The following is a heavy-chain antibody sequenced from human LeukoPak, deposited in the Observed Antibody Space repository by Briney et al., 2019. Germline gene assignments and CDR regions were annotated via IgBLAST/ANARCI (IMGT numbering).Heavy chain of an antibody. CDR1: GYTFTSYD. D-gene: IGHD7-27*01. CDR2: MSPNSGDT. V-gene: IGHV1-8*01. CDR3: ARGPPNWGYDY. Sequence: ASVKVSCKASGYTFTSYDFNWVRQATGQRPEWMGWMSPNSGDTGYAQKFQGRVTMTRNTSISTAYTELSSLRSDDTAVYYCARGPPNWGYDYWGPGTLVTVSS. J-gene: IGHJ4*02.